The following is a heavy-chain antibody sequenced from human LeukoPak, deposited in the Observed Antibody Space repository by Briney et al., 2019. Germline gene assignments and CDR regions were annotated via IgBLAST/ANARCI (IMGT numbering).Heavy chain of an antibody. CDR2: IYYSGST. D-gene: IGHD1-26*01. J-gene: IGHJ3*02. V-gene: IGHV4-59*01. CDR3: ARDGSYGAFDI. Sequence: SETLSLTCAVYGGSFSTYYWSWIRQPPGKGLEWIGYIYYSGSTNYNPSLKTRVTISVDTSKNQFSLKLSSVTAADTAVYYCARDGSYGAFDIWGQGTMVTVSS. CDR1: GGSFSTYY.